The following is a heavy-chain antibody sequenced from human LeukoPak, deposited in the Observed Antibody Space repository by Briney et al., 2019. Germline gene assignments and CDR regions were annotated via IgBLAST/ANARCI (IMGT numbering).Heavy chain of an antibody. CDR1: GGTFSSYA. CDR3: ARDYGGDYVLTGDAFDI. V-gene: IGHV1-69*01. CDR2: IIPIFGTA. D-gene: IGHD4-17*01. Sequence: SVKVSCKASGGTFSSYAISWVRQAPGQGLEWMGGIIPIFGTANYAQKFQGRVTITADESTSTAYMELSSLRSEDTAVYYCARDYGGDYVLTGDAFDIWGQGTMVTVSS. J-gene: IGHJ3*02.